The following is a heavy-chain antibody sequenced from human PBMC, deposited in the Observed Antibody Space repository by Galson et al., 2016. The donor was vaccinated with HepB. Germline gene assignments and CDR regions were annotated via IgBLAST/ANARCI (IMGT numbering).Heavy chain of an antibody. Sequence: SVKVSCKASGYTFTTYYMHWVRQAPGQGLEWMGIINPNSGSTSYAQRFQGRVTMTRDTSTSTVYMELSSLTSEDTAVYYCARVSGAVNPLPYWGQGTLATVSS. V-gene: IGHV1-46*01. D-gene: IGHD3-10*01. CDR3: ARVSGAVNPLPY. CDR2: INPNSGST. CDR1: GYTFTTYY. J-gene: IGHJ4*02.